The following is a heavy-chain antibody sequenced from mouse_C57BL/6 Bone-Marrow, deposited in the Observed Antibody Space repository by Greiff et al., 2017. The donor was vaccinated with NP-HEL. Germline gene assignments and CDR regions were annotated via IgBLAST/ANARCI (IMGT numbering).Heavy chain of an antibody. CDR2: IDPENGDT. CDR3: TTRGLRLYFDY. CDR1: GFNIKDDY. Sequence: EVKLVESGAELVRPGASVKLSCTASGFNIKDDYMHWVKQRPEQGLEWIGWIDPENGDTEYASKFQGKATITADTSSNTAYLQLSSLTSEDTAVYYCTTRGLRLYFDYWGQGTTLTVSS. V-gene: IGHV14-4*01. J-gene: IGHJ2*01. D-gene: IGHD2-2*01.